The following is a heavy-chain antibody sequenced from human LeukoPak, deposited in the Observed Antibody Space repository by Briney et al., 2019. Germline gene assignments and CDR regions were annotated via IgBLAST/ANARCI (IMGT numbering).Heavy chain of an antibody. CDR2: IKQDGSEK. D-gene: IGHD1-26*01. CDR3: ARGRLGANDY. Sequence: PGGSLRLSCAASGFTFRTYWMSWVRQAPGKGLEWVANIKQDGSEKYYVDSVKDRFTISRDNAKNSLYLQMNSLRVEDTAVYYCARGRLGANDYWGQGTLVTVSS. J-gene: IGHJ4*02. V-gene: IGHV3-7*01. CDR1: GFTFRTYW.